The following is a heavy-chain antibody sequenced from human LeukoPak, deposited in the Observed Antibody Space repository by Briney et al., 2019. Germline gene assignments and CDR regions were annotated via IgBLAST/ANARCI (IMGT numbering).Heavy chain of an antibody. Sequence: KPSETLSLTCTVSGGSISSYYWSWIRQPAGKGLEWIGRIYTSGSTNYNPSLKSRVTMSVDTSKNQFSLKLSSVTAADTAVYYCAREEDRSGGSCYVVYWGQGTLVTVSS. J-gene: IGHJ4*02. V-gene: IGHV4-4*07. D-gene: IGHD2-15*01. CDR3: AREEDRSGGSCYVVY. CDR2: IYTSGST. CDR1: GGSISSYY.